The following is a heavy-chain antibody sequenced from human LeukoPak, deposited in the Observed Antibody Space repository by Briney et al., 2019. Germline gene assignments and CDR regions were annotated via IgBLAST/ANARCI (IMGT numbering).Heavy chain of an antibody. CDR1: GGSISSSSYY. CDR2: IYYSGST. Sequence: SETLSLTCTVSGGSISSSSYYWGWIRQPPRKGLEWIGSIYYSGSTYYNPSLKSRVTISVDTSKNQFSLKLSSVTAADTAVYYCARGHTIFAVDYWGQGTLVTVSS. CDR3: ARGHTIFAVDY. V-gene: IGHV4-39*07. J-gene: IGHJ4*02. D-gene: IGHD3-3*01.